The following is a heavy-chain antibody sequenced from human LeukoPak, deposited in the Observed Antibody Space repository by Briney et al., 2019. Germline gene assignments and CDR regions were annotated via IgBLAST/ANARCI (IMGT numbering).Heavy chain of an antibody. CDR3: ARHGGLITIFGVVISPNYFDY. V-gene: IGHV4-34*01. Sequence: PSETLSLTCAVYGGSFSGYYWSWIRQPPGKGLEWIGEINHSGSTNYNPSLKSRVTISVDTSKNQFSLKLSSVTAADTAVYYCARHGGLITIFGVVISPNYFDYWGQGTLVTVSS. CDR1: GGSFSGYY. CDR2: INHSGST. J-gene: IGHJ4*02. D-gene: IGHD3-3*01.